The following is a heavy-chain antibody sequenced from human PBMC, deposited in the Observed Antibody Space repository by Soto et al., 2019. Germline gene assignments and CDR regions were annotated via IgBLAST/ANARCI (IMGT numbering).Heavy chain of an antibody. J-gene: IGHJ4*02. Sequence: QVQVVPSGAEVKKPGASVSISCKTSGYPFTHYYMSWVRQAPGRGLEWMGKINPDGGATTFAQNFQGRLTITSDASTATVYMEMSSLTSGDTAVYYCARGRRYTFWGQGTLVSVSS. CDR1: GYPFTHYY. CDR3: ARGRRYTF. V-gene: IGHV1-46*01. CDR2: INPDGGAT. D-gene: IGHD1-1*01.